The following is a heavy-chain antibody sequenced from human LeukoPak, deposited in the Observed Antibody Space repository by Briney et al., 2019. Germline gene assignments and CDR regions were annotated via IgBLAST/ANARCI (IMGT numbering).Heavy chain of an antibody. Sequence: PGGSLRLSCAASGFTFSTYGMHWVRQAPGKGLEWVAVTSFDGSNQYYADSVKGRFTISRDNSKSTLSLQMNSLRAEDTAVYYCAKGGISGYLDYWGQGTLVTVSS. J-gene: IGHJ4*02. CDR1: GFTFSTYG. V-gene: IGHV3-30*18. CDR3: AKGGISGYLDY. D-gene: IGHD2-15*01. CDR2: TSFDGSNQ.